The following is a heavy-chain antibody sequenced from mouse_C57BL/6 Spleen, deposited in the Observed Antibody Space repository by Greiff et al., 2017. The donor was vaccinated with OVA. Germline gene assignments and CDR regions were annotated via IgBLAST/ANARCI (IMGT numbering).Heavy chain of an antibody. CDR1: GFTFTDYY. CDR3: ARYYSWYFDV. J-gene: IGHJ1*03. Sequence: EVQRVESGGGLVQPGGSLSLSCAASGFTFTDYYMSWVRQPPGKALEWLGFIRNKANGYTTEYSASVKGRFTISRDNSQSILYLQMNALRAEDSATYYCARYYSWYFDVWGTGTTVTVSS. V-gene: IGHV7-3*01. CDR2: IRNKANGYTT.